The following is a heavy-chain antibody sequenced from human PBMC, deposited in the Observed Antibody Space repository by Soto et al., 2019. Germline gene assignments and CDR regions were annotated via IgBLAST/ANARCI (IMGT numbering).Heavy chain of an antibody. V-gene: IGHV4-34*01. CDR2: INHSGST. CDR3: ARGRRCSSTSCYAGSVAAFDI. D-gene: IGHD2-2*01. J-gene: IGHJ3*02. Sequence: QVQLQQWGAGLLKPSETLSLTCAVYGGSFSGYYWSWIRQPPGKGLEWIGGINHSGSTNYNPSLKSRVTISVDTSKNQFSLKLSSVTAADTAVYYCARGRRCSSTSCYAGSVAAFDIWGQGTMVTVSS. CDR1: GGSFSGYY.